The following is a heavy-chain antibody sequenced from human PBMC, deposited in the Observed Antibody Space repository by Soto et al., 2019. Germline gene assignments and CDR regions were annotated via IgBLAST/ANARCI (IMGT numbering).Heavy chain of an antibody. V-gene: IGHV2-5*02. CDR3: ARQNPYYDFWSGYYGRFYYYYMDV. D-gene: IGHD3-3*01. Sequence: QITLKESGPTLVKPTQTLTLTCTFSGFSLSTSGVGVGWIRQPPGKALEWLALIYWDDDKRYSRSLKSRLTITKHNSNNQVVLTMTNMDPVDTATYYCARQNPYYDFWSGYYGRFYYYYMDVWGKGTTVTVSS. CDR1: GFSLSTSGVG. J-gene: IGHJ6*03. CDR2: IYWDDDK.